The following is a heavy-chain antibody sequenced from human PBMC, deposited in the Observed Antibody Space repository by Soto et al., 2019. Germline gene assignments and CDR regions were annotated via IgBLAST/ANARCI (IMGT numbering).Heavy chain of an antibody. D-gene: IGHD2-2*01. V-gene: IGHV3-21*01. CDR1: GFTFSSYS. Sequence: GGSLRLSCAASGFTFSSYSMNWVRQAPGKGLEWVSSISSSSSYIYYADSVKGRFTISRDNAKNSLYLQMNSLRAEDTAVYYCARDRQVVPAAISGFEMDYWGQGTLVTVSS. CDR3: ARDRQVVPAAISGFEMDY. J-gene: IGHJ4*02. CDR2: ISSSSSYI.